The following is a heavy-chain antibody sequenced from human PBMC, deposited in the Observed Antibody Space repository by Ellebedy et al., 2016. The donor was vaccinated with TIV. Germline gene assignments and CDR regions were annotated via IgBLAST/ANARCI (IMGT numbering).Heavy chain of an antibody. D-gene: IGHD3-16*01. Sequence: SETLSLXXAVSGYSISSGFYWGWIRQPPGKGLEWIGSIYHSGSTYYNPSLKSRVTISVDTSKNQFSLKLSSVTAADTAVYYCARIMITFGGVKFDYWGQGTLVTVSS. CDR1: GYSISSGFY. V-gene: IGHV4-38-2*01. CDR3: ARIMITFGGVKFDY. CDR2: IYHSGST. J-gene: IGHJ4*02.